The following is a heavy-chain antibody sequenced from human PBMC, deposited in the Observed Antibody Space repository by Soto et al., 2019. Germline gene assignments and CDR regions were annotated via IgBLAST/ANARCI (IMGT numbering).Heavy chain of an antibody. CDR1: GSSISSYY. CDR2: IYYSGST. CDR3: ARGSSIAGLYYGMDV. J-gene: IGHJ6*02. V-gene: IGHV4-59*01. Sequence: SETLSLTCTVSGSSISSYYWSWIRQPPGKGLEWIGYIYYSGSTNYNPSLKSRVTISVDTSKNQFSLKLSSVTAADTAVYYCARGSSIAGLYYGMDVWGQGTTVTVSS. D-gene: IGHD6-6*01.